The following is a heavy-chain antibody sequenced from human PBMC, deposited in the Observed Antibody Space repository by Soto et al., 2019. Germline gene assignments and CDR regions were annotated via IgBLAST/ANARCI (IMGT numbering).Heavy chain of an antibody. V-gene: IGHV1-69*01. CDR2: LIPIFGTA. J-gene: IGHJ3*02. Sequence: QVQLVKSGAEVKKPGCSVKVSCTASGGTFSSYAISWVRQAPGQGLEWMGGLIPIFGTANYAQKFQGRVTITAVDSTSTAYMELGSLRSEDTAGYYCARDVSITMIVVAEAFDIWGQGTMVTFSS. D-gene: IGHD3-22*01. CDR3: ARDVSITMIVVAEAFDI. CDR1: GGTFSSYA.